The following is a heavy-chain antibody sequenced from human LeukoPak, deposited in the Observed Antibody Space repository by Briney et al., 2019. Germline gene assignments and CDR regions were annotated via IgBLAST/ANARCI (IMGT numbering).Heavy chain of an antibody. V-gene: IGHV3-53*05. Sequence: RGSLRLSCAASGFTVSSNYMSWVRQAPGKGLEWVSVIYSGGSTYYADSVKGRFTISRDNSKNTLYLQMNSLRADDTAVYYCARDWLEMATTDGPDAFDIWGQGTMVTVSS. D-gene: IGHD5-24*01. CDR1: GFTVSSNY. CDR3: ARDWLEMATTDGPDAFDI. J-gene: IGHJ3*02. CDR2: IYSGGST.